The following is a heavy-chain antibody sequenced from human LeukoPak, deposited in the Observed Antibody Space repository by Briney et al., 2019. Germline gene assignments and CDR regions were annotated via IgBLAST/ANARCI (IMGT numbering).Heavy chain of an antibody. CDR1: GFTFSSYA. CDR2: ISYDGSNK. Sequence: GGSLRLSCAASGFTFSSYAMHWVRQAPGKGLEWVAVISYDGSNKYYADSVKGRFTISTDNSKNTLYLKMNSLRAEDTAVYYCARERSRYSSSFYNNWGQGTLVTVSS. D-gene: IGHD6-6*01. J-gene: IGHJ4*02. V-gene: IGHV3-30-3*01. CDR3: ARERSRYSSSFYNN.